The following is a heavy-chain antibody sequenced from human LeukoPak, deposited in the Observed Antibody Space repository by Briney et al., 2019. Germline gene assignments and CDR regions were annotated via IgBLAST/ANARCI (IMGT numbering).Heavy chain of an antibody. CDR1: GFPFSNYW. Sequence: GGSLRLSCAASGFPFSNYWMTWVRQAPGKGLEWVANIIQDGTEKNYEGSVKGRFTISRDNAKNSLSLQMNSLRAEDTAIYYCAREGASAISHAFDIWGQGTVVTVSS. CDR3: AREGASAISHAFDI. CDR2: IIQDGTEK. D-gene: IGHD3-16*01. V-gene: IGHV3-7*01. J-gene: IGHJ3*02.